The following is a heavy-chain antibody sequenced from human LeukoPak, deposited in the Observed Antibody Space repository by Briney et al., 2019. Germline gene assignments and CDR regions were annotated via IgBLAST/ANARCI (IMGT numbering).Heavy chain of an antibody. CDR2: ISSSGTTI. Sequence: GESLTLSCAASGFTFSYDYMSWIRQAPGGGREGGSYISSSGTTIYYADSVKGRFTISRDNAKNSLYLQMNSPRAEDTAVYYCARRRDSGSLQHFDYWGQGTLVTVSS. CDR1: GFTFSYDY. V-gene: IGHV3-11*01. D-gene: IGHD1-26*01. J-gene: IGHJ4*02. CDR3: ARRRDSGSLQHFDY.